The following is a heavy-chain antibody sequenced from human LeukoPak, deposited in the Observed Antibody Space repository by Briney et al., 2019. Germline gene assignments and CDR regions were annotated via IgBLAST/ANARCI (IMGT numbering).Heavy chain of an antibody. Sequence: SVKISCKASGGTFSSYAISWVRQAPGQGLEWMGRIIPIFGTANYAQKFQGRVTITTDESTSTAYMELSSLRSEDTAVYYCARDNGDYVGAFDVWGQGTMVTVSS. V-gene: IGHV1-69*05. J-gene: IGHJ3*01. D-gene: IGHD4-17*01. CDR2: IIPIFGTA. CDR1: GGTFSSYA. CDR3: ARDNGDYVGAFDV.